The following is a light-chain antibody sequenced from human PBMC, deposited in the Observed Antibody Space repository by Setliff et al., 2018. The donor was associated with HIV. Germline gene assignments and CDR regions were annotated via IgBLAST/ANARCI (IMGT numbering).Light chain of an antibody. CDR1: SSDIGRYNL. CDR3: CSNTGSNTFV. J-gene: IGLJ1*01. CDR2: QAT. Sequence: QSALTQPRSVSGSPGQTVTTACTGTSSDIGRYNLVSWYQQYPGKAPKLMIYQATKRPSGVSDRFSGSKSGNTASLTISGLQPEDEADYYCCSNTGSNTFVFGSGTKVTVL. V-gene: IGLV2-11*01.